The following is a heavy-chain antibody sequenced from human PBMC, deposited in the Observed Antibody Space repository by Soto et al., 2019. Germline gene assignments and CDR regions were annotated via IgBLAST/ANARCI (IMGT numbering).Heavy chain of an antibody. CDR3: ARNGWDIDTVGM. V-gene: IGHV1-69*02. J-gene: IGHJ4*02. D-gene: IGHD5-18*01. Sequence: SVKVSCKASGGTFRTYSITWVRQAPGQGLEWMGKIIPILDMANYAQKFQGRVTITADKSTSIAYMELNSLRSEDTAVYYCARNGWDIDTVGMWGPGTLVTVSS. CDR2: IIPILDMA. CDR1: GGTFRTYS.